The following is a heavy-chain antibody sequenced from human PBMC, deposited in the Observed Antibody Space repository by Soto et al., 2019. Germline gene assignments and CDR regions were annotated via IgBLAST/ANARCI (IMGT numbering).Heavy chain of an antibody. CDR2: ISGSGTTT. CDR1: GFSFSSYE. Sequence: PGGSLRLSCAASGFSFSSYEMNWVRQAPGKGLEWVSYISGSGTTTYYADSVKGRFAISRDNAKNSLYLQMNSLRVEDTAVYYCARRFDDWGQGTLVTVSS. CDR3: ARRFDD. V-gene: IGHV3-48*03. J-gene: IGHJ4*02.